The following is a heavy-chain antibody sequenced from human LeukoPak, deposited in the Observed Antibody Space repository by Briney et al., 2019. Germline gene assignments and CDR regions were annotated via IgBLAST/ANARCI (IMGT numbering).Heavy chain of an antibody. CDR1: GYTFTGYY. V-gene: IGHV1-2*02. D-gene: IGHD2-2*01. J-gene: IGHJ4*02. CDR2: INPNSGGT. Sequence: ASVKVSCKASGYTFTGYYMHWVRQAPGQGLEWMGWINPNSGGTNYAQKFQGRVTMTRDTSISTAYMELRRLRSDDMAVYYCARDFIVVVPAAMGYWGQGTLVTVPS. CDR3: ARDFIVVVPAAMGY.